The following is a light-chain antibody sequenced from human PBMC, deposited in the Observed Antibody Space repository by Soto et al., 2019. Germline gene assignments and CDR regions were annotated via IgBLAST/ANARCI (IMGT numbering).Light chain of an antibody. Sequence: EIVLTQSPGTLSLSPGERATLSCRASQSISSSYLAWYQQKVGQAPRLLIHGVSNRATGIADRFSGRGSGTDFTLTISRLEPEDFAVYYCQLHGVSPPGYTFGQGTRLEIK. V-gene: IGKV3-20*01. CDR2: GVS. CDR1: QSISSSY. CDR3: QLHGVSPPGYT. J-gene: IGKJ2*01.